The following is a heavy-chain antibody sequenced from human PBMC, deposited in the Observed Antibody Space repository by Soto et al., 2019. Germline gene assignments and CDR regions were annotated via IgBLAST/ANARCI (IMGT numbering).Heavy chain of an antibody. Sequence: QVQLQQWGAGLLKPSETLSLTCAVYGGSFSGYYWSWIRQPPGKGLEWIGEINHSGSTNYNPSLTSRVTIAVDTSKYRFSLQLSAVTAADTAVHYCARPTGSYYIGGRYFDYWGQGTLVTVSS. CDR2: INHSGST. CDR1: GGSFSGYY. V-gene: IGHV4-34*01. CDR3: ARPTGSYYIGGRYFDY. J-gene: IGHJ4*02. D-gene: IGHD3-10*01.